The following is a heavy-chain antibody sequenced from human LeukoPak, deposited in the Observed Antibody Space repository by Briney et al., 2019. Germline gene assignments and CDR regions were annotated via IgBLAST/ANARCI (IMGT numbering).Heavy chain of an antibody. Sequence: ASVTVSCKASGGTFSSYAINWVRQATGQGLEWMGWMNPNSGNTGYAQKFQGRVTMTRNTSISTAYMELSSLRSEDTAVYYCARTASIGGDLGVDYWGQGTLVTVSS. V-gene: IGHV1-8*02. CDR3: ARTASIGGDLGVDY. D-gene: IGHD3-16*01. CDR2: MNPNSGNT. CDR1: GGTFSSYA. J-gene: IGHJ4*02.